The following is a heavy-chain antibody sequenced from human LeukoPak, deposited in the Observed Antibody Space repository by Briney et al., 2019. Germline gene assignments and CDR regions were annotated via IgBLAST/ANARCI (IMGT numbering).Heavy chain of an antibody. CDR3: ARHVALRFGECCNWFDP. V-gene: IGHV4-39*01. Sequence: PSESLSLTCTVSGGSISSSSYYWGWIRQPPGKGLEWIGSIYYSGSTYYNPSLKSRVTISVDTSKNQFSLKLSSVTAADTAVYYCARHVALRFGECCNWFDPWGQGTLVTVSS. CDR2: IYYSGST. J-gene: IGHJ5*02. CDR1: GGSISSSSYY. D-gene: IGHD3-10*01.